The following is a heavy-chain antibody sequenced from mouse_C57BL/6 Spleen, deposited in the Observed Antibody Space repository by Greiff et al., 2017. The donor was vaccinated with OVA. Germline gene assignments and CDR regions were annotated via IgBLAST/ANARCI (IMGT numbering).Heavy chain of an antibody. CDR3: TRDGTRGYFDY. J-gene: IGHJ2*01. Sequence: QVQLQQSGAELVRPGASVTLSCKASGYTFTDYEMHWVKQTPVHGLEWIGAIDPETGGTAYNQKFKGKAILTADKSSSTAYMELRSLTSEDSAVYYCTRDGTRGYFDYWGQGTTLTVSS. CDR2: IDPETGGT. CDR1: GYTFTDYE. V-gene: IGHV1-15*01. D-gene: IGHD4-1*01.